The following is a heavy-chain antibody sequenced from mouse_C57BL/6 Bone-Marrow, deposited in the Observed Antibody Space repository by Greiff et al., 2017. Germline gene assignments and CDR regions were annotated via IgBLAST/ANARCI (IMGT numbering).Heavy chain of an antibody. J-gene: IGHJ3*01. CDR1: GFTFSSYA. CDR3: AITPFAY. D-gene: IGHD1-1*01. V-gene: IGHV5-4*03. CDR2: ISDGGSYT. Sequence: EVKLVESGGGLVKPGGSLKLSCAASGFTFSSYAMSWVRQTPEKRLEWVATISDGGSYTYYPDNVKGRFTISRDNAKHNLYLQMSHLKSEDTAMYYCAITPFAYWGQGTLVTVSA.